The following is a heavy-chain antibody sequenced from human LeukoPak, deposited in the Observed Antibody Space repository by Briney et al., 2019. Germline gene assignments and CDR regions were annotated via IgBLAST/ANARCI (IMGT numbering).Heavy chain of an antibody. CDR2: IYHNGGT. V-gene: IGHV4-59*08. Sequence: SETLSLTCTVSGGSISGYYWSWIRQPPGKGLEWIGYIYHNGGTNYNPSLQSRLTISVDTSKNQFSLMLSSVTAADTAVYYCARGVWSTYYGWFDPWGQGTLVTVSS. D-gene: IGHD3-3*01. CDR3: ARGVWSTYYGWFDP. CDR1: GGSISGYY. J-gene: IGHJ5*02.